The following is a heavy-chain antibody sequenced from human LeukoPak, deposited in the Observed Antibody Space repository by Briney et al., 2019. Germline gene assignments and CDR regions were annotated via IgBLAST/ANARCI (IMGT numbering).Heavy chain of an antibody. CDR1: GGSISSGSYY. J-gene: IGHJ4*02. V-gene: IGHV4-61*02. CDR2: IYTSGST. D-gene: IGHD1-26*01. Sequence: SQTLSLTCTVSGGSISSGSYYWSWIRQPAGKGLEWIGRIYTSGSTNYNPSLKSRVTISVDTSKNQFSLKLSSVTAADTAVYYCASTLVRAGGFYYFDYWGQGTLVTVSS. CDR3: ASTLVRAGGFYYFDY.